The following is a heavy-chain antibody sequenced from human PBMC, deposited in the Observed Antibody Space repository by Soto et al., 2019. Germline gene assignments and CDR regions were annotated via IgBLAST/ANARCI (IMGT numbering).Heavy chain of an antibody. CDR2: IGTAGDT. V-gene: IGHV3-13*01. Sequence: GGSLRLSCAASGFTFSSYDMHWVRQATGKGLEWVSAIGTAGDTYYPGSVKGRFTISRENAKNSLYLQMNSLRAGDTAVYYCARARYGYGMDVWGQGTTVTVSS. CDR1: GFTFSSYD. J-gene: IGHJ6*02. CDR3: ARARYGYGMDV. D-gene: IGHD4-17*01.